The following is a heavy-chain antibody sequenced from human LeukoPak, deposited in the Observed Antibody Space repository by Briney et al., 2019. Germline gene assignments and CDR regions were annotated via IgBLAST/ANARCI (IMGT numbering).Heavy chain of an antibody. CDR3: ARDPTDRQLWLVYYYYYMDV. Sequence: SETLSLTCAVYGGSFSGYYWSWIRQPPGKGLEWIGEINHSGSTNYNPSLKSRVTISVDTSKNQFSPKLSSVTAADTAVYYCARDPTDRQLWLVYYYYYMDVWGKGTTVTVSS. V-gene: IGHV4-34*01. J-gene: IGHJ6*03. CDR2: INHSGST. CDR1: GGSFSGYY. D-gene: IGHD5-18*01.